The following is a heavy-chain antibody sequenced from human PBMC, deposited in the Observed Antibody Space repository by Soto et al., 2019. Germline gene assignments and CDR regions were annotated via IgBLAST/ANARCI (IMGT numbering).Heavy chain of an antibody. V-gene: IGHV3-23*05. Sequence: PGGSLRLSCAASGFLFTSYAMSWVRQAPGKGLEWVSGISGSGSTTYYADSVKGRFTISRDNARNTLSLQMNSLRADDTAVYYCARLSGDHSAFFSYGMDAWGQGTTVTVSS. D-gene: IGHD2-21*01. CDR3: ARLSGDHSAFFSYGMDA. CDR1: GFLFTSYA. CDR2: ISGSGSTT. J-gene: IGHJ6*02.